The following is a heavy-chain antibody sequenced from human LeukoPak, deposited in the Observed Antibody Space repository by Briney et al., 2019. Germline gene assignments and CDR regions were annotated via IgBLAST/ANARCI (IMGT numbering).Heavy chain of an antibody. J-gene: IGHJ4*02. CDR3: ARDTTVASGMQF. CDR2: VVTTTT. Sequence: PSETLSLTCTVSGGSISTYSWTWVRQSPGKGLQWIGSVVTTTTKYSPALRSRVAISVDTSKNQFSLRLESVTTADTAVYYCARDTTVASGMQFWGQGALLTVSS. V-gene: IGHV4-4*07. D-gene: IGHD6-19*01. CDR1: GGSISTYS.